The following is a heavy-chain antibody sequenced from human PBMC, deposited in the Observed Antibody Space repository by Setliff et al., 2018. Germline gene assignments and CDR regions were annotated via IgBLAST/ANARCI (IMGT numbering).Heavy chain of an antibody. Sequence: SETLSLTCGASGGTFSDYYWGWIRQPPGKGLEWIGSFYYSGSIYYNPSLKSRVTISLDTSKNQFSLNLSSVTAADTAVYYCARMSGFLYVDVWGKGTTVTVSS. D-gene: IGHD3-3*01. CDR3: ARMSGFLYVDV. J-gene: IGHJ6*03. CDR2: FYYSGSI. CDR1: GGTFSDYY. V-gene: IGHV4-34*11.